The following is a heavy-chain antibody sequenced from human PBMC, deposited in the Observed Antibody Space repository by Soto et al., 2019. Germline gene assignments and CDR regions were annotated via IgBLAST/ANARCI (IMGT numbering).Heavy chain of an antibody. Sequence: ASVKVSCKASGGTFSSYTISWVRQAPGQGLEWMGRIIPILGIANYAQKFQGRVTITADKSTSTAYMELSSLRSGDTAVYYCAREVGGDYMYFDYWGQGTLVTVSS. D-gene: IGHD2-21*02. J-gene: IGHJ4*02. CDR3: AREVGGDYMYFDY. CDR1: GGTFSSYT. CDR2: IIPILGIA. V-gene: IGHV1-69*04.